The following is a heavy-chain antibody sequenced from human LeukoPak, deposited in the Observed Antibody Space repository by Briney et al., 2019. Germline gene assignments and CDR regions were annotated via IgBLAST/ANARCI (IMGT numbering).Heavy chain of an antibody. CDR1: GFTFSSYG. Sequence: GGSLRLSCAASGFTFSSYGMHWVRQAPGKGLEWVANIKEDGSKKNYVDSVKGRFTFSRDNAKNSLYLQMNSLRAEDTAMYHYATPLDYYDSSGYHQGGDWGQGTLVTVSS. V-gene: IGHV3-7*03. D-gene: IGHD3-22*01. CDR3: ATPLDYYDSSGYHQGGD. CDR2: IKEDGSKK. J-gene: IGHJ4*02.